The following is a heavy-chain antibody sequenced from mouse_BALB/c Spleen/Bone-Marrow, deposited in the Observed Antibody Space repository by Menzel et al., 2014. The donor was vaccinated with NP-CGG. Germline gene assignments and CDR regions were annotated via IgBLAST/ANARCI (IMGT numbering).Heavy chain of an antibody. CDR2: IYPGDGDT. J-gene: IGHJ2*01. V-gene: IGHV1-82*01. D-gene: IGHD2-4*01. Sequence: VQLQQPGPELMKPGASVKISCKASGYAFSSSWMNWVKQRPGQGLEWIGRIYPGDGDTNYNGKFKGKATLTADKSSSTAYMQLSSLTSVDSAVYFCARWGITSYYFDYWGQGTTLTVSS. CDR3: ARWGITSYYFDY. CDR1: GYAFSSSW.